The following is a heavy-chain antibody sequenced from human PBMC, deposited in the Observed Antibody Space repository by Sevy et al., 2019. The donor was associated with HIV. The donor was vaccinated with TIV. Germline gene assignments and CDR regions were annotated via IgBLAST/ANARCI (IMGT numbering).Heavy chain of an antibody. J-gene: IGHJ4*02. CDR2: ISYDGSNK. CDR1: GFTFSSYG. Sequence: GGSLRLSCAASGFTFSSYGMHWVRQAPGKGLEWVAVISYDGSNKYYADSVKGRFTISRDNSKNTLYLQMNSLRAEDTAVYYCAKSGFRFLEWLFPSYWGQGTLVTVSS. CDR3: AKSGFRFLEWLFPSY. V-gene: IGHV3-30*18. D-gene: IGHD3-3*01.